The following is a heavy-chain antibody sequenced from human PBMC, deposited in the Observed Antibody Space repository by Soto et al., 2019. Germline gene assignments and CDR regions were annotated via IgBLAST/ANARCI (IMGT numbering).Heavy chain of an antibody. V-gene: IGHV4-4*02. CDR3: ARSPPSSYYGGSGTFDY. CDR2: AYHSGST. D-gene: IGHD3-10*01. J-gene: IGHJ4*02. CDR1: GGFTSTNNW. Sequence: QLQLQESGTGLVRPSGTLSLTCAVSGGFTSTNNWWSWVRQPPGKGLEWIGDAYHSGSTEYNPSRKSRVSISVDKSTNQISLKLTSATAADTAVYYCARSPPSSYYGGSGTFDYWGQGTLVTVSS.